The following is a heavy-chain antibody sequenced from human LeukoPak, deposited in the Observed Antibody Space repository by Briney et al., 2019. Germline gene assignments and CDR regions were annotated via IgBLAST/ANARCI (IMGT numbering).Heavy chain of an antibody. CDR1: GFTFSSYA. CDR2: ISGTGGST. Sequence: PGGSLRLSCAASGFTFSSYAMSWVRQAPGKGLEWVSAISGTGGSTYYADSVKGRFTISRDNSKNTLYLQMNSLRAEDTAVYYCAKAIDRYSSSWYVGDAFDIWGQGTMVTVSS. J-gene: IGHJ3*02. D-gene: IGHD6-13*01. V-gene: IGHV3-23*01. CDR3: AKAIDRYSSSWYVGDAFDI.